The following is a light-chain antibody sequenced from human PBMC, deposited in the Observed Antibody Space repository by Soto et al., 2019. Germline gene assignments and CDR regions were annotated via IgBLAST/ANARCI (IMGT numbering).Light chain of an antibody. CDR2: AAS. CDR1: QGISNY. CDR3: QKYDRAPWT. Sequence: DIQMTQSPSSLSASVRDRVTITCRASQGISNYLAWYQQKPGKVPKLLIYAASTLQSGVPSRFSGSGSGTDFTLTISSLQPEDVATYDCQKYDRAPWTCGQGTNVEIK. V-gene: IGKV1-27*01. J-gene: IGKJ1*01.